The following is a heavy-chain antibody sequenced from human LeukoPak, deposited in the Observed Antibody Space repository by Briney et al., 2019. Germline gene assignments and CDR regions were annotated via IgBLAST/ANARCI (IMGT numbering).Heavy chain of an antibody. CDR3: AKDIYYDSSGYFDY. CDR1: GFTFDDYA. CDR2: ISWNSGSI. D-gene: IGHD3-22*01. J-gene: IGHJ4*02. Sequence: GGSLRLPCAASGFTFDDYAMHWVRQAPGKGLEWVSGISWNSGSIGYADSVKGRFTISRDNAKNSLYLQMNSLRAEDTALYYCAKDIYYDSSGYFDYWGQGTLVTVSS. V-gene: IGHV3-9*01.